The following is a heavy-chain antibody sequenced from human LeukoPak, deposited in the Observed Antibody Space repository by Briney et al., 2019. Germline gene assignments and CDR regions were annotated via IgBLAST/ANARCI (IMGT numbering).Heavy chain of an antibody. V-gene: IGHV1-46*01. CDR2: INPSGGST. J-gene: IGHJ4*02. Sequence: ASVKVSCKASGYTFTSYYMHWVRQAPGQGLEWMGIINPSGGSTSYAQKFQGRVTMTRDTSTSTAYMELRSLRSDDTAVYYCARDPGMTRAYYFDYWGQGTLVTVSS. D-gene: IGHD3-10*01. CDR3: ARDPGMTRAYYFDY. CDR1: GYTFTSYY.